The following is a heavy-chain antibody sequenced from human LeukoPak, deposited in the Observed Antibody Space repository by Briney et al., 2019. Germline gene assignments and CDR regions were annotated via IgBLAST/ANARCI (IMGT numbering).Heavy chain of an antibody. Sequence: PGGSLRLSCAASGFTFSTYAMSWVRQAPGKGLEWVAFIRYDGSNKYYADSVKGRFTISRDNSKNTLYLQMNSLRAEDTAVYYCSKVGATKLPYYFDYWGQGTLVTVSS. CDR1: GFTFSTYA. D-gene: IGHD1-26*01. CDR3: SKVGATKLPYYFDY. J-gene: IGHJ4*02. V-gene: IGHV3-30*02. CDR2: IRYDGSNK.